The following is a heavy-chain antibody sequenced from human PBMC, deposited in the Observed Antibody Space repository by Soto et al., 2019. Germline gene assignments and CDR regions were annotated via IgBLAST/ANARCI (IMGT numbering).Heavy chain of an antibody. D-gene: IGHD3-22*01. CDR1: GFAFRSYW. Sequence: PGGSLRLSCAASGFAFRSYWMSWVRQAPGKGLEWVANINQDGSEKYYVDSVKGRFSISRDNAKNSLYLQMNSLRAEDTAVYYCARGDYYDSSGPFSDAFDIRGQGTMVTVSS. CDR2: INQDGSEK. V-gene: IGHV3-7*04. J-gene: IGHJ3*02. CDR3: ARGDYYDSSGPFSDAFDI.